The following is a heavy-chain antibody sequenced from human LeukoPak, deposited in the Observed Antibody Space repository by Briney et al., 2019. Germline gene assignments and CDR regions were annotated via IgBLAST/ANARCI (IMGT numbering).Heavy chain of an antibody. CDR3: AKNGQSGFSFDP. CDR1: GGSISSGSYY. J-gene: IGHJ5*02. V-gene: IGHV4-61*02. Sequence: SETLSLTCTVSGGSISSGSYYWSWTRQPAGKGLEWIGRIYTSGSTNYNPSLKSRVTISVDTSKNQFSLKLSSVTAADTAVYYCAKNGQSGFSFDPWGQGTLVTVSS. CDR2: IYTSGST. D-gene: IGHD3-3*01.